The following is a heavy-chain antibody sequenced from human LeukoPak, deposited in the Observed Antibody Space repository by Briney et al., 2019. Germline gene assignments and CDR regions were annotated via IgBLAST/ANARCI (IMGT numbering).Heavy chain of an antibody. CDR3: ARTASRGPQSAESFHH. J-gene: IGHJ1*01. V-gene: IGHV3-33*01. CDR1: GFTFSSYG. Sequence: GGSLRLSCAASGFTFSSYGMHWVRQAPGKGLEWVAVIWYDGTNKCYADSVKGRFTISRDNSKNTLYLQMNSLRAEDTAVYYCARTASRGPQSAESFHHWGQGTLVTVSS. CDR2: IWYDGTNK.